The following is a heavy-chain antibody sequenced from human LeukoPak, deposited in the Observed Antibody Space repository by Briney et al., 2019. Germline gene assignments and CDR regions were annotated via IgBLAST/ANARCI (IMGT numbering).Heavy chain of an antibody. V-gene: IGHV3-33*01. D-gene: IGHD6-19*01. Sequence: GGSLRLSCAVSGFPFSTYGMHWVRQAPGKVLEWVGIIWYDGSDKYYGDSVKGRFTISRDNSKNTLYLQMNSLRAEDTAVYYCTILAVASDFDYWGQGTLVTVSS. CDR2: IWYDGSDK. J-gene: IGHJ4*02. CDR1: GFPFSTYG. CDR3: TILAVASDFDY.